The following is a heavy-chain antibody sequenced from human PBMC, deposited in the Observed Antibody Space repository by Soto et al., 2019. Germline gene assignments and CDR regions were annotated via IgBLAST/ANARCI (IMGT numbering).Heavy chain of an antibody. CDR3: ARVPRYTSDIVEVPAVMFDDWFVP. Sequence: GASVKVSCKASGYTFSSYAVQWVRQAPGQSLEWIGWIHAGNGDTKYSQKFHGRVTLTRDTSANTAYMDLSGLRSEDTAVYYCARVPRYTSDIVEVPAVMFDDWFVPWGQGTLVTVSS. CDR2: IHAGNGDT. CDR1: GYTFSSYA. D-gene: IGHD2-2*01. V-gene: IGHV1-3*01. J-gene: IGHJ5*02.